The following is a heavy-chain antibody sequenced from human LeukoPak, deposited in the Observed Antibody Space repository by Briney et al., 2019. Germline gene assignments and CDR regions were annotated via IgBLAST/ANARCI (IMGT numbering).Heavy chain of an antibody. CDR3: ARGGGAFDY. CDR2: ISNTDNII. V-gene: IGHV3-11*01. J-gene: IGHJ4*02. Sequence: GGSLRLSRAASGFTFSDYYMSWMRQAPGKGLEGVSYISNTDNIIYYADSVKGRFTISRDNAKISLYLQMNSLRAEDTAVYYCARGGGAFDYWGQGTLVTVSS. D-gene: IGHD4-17*01. CDR1: GFTFSDYY.